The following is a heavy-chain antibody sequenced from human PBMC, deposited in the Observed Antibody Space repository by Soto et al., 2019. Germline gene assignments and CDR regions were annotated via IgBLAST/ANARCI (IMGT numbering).Heavy chain of an antibody. CDR1: GYTFTSYG. D-gene: IGHD3-22*01. Sequence: GASVNVSCKASGYTFTSYGISWVRQAPGQGLEWMGWISAYNGNTNYAQKLQGRVTMTTDTSTSTAYMELRSLRSDDTAVYYCARDSYYDSSGYYWGPTYFDYWGQGTLVTVSS. J-gene: IGHJ4*02. CDR2: ISAYNGNT. CDR3: ARDSYYDSSGYYWGPTYFDY. V-gene: IGHV1-18*01.